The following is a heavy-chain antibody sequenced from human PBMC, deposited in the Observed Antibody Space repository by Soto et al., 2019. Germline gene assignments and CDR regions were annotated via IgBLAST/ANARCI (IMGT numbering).Heavy chain of an antibody. V-gene: IGHV4-4*07. D-gene: IGHD3-3*01. Sequence: SETLSLTCSVSGGSMSSYYWTWIRQPAGKGLEWIGRVYSSGGTHYNPSLKSRVTISLDTSKNQFSLRLISVTAADTAVYYCARGKRFSDSFDPWGQGTLVTVSS. J-gene: IGHJ5*02. CDR3: ARGKRFSDSFDP. CDR1: GGSMSSYY. CDR2: VYSSGGT.